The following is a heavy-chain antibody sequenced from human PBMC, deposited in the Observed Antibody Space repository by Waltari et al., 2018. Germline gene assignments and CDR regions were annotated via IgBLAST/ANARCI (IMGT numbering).Heavy chain of an antibody. J-gene: IGHJ6*03. CDR1: GFSFHSYT. CDR3: ASHFEDYYYYMDV. CDR2: IGANGDYI. V-gene: IGHV3-21*04. Sequence: EVQLVESGGGLVTPGESLRLSCVASGFSFHSYTMNWVRQAPGKGLEWVSSIGANGDYIYYADSMRGRFTTSRDNARNSLYLQMTSLRVDDSAIYFCASHFEDYYYYMDVWGKGTTVTVSS.